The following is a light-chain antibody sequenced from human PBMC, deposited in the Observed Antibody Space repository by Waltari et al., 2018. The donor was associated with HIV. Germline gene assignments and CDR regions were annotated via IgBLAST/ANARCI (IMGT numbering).Light chain of an antibody. Sequence: DIVMTQSPDSLAVSLGERATINCKSSQSVLYSSNNKNYLAWYQHKSGQPPRLLINWSSSRESGVPYRFSGSGSGTDFTLTISSLQAEDVAVYYCQQYYTTPWTFGQGTKVEIK. V-gene: IGKV4-1*01. J-gene: IGKJ1*01. CDR1: QSVLYSSNNKNY. CDR3: QQYYTTPWT. CDR2: WSS.